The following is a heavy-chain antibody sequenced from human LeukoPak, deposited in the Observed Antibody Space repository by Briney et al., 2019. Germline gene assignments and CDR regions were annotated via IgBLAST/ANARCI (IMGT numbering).Heavy chain of an antibody. V-gene: IGHV3-7*01. CDR2: IKQDGSAK. CDR1: GFTFTSYW. CDR3: ARVLSDYYGSGSPDY. Sequence: SGGSLRLSCAASGFTFTSYWMSWVRQAPGKGLEWVANIKQDGSAKYYVGSVKGRFTISRDNAKKSLYLQMNSLRAEDTAVYYCARVLSDYYGSGSPDYWGQGTLVTVSS. J-gene: IGHJ4*02. D-gene: IGHD3-10*01.